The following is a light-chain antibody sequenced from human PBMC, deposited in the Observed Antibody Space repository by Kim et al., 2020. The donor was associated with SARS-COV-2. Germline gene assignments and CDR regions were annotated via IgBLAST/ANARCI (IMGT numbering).Light chain of an antibody. J-gene: IGKJ4*01. CDR3: QQFQTFPLT. CDR2: DTS. Sequence: ASVGDRVTITCRASQDIRSASAWYQQKPGKSPNLLIYDTSTLESGVPSRFSGSGFGTDFTLTISSLQPEDFAIYYCQQFQTFPLTFGGGTKVDIK. CDR1: QDIRSA. V-gene: IGKV1-13*02.